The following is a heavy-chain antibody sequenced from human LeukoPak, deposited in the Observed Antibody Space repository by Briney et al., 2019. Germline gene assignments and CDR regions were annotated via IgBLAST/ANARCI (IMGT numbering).Heavy chain of an antibody. D-gene: IGHD3-9*01. CDR3: ARESYFDSLGEAVLGYGMDV. CDR1: GGSISSGGYS. CDR2: IYHSGST. Sequence: PSQTLSLTCAVSGGSISSGGYSWSWIRQPPGKGLEWIGYIYHSGSTYYNPSLKSRVTISVDTSKNQFSLKLSSVTAADTAVYYCARESYFDSLGEAVLGYGMDVWGQGTTVTVSS. V-gene: IGHV4-30-2*01. J-gene: IGHJ6*02.